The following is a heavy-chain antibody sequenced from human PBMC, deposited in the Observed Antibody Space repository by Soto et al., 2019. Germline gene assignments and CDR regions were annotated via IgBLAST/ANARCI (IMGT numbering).Heavy chain of an antibody. J-gene: IGHJ4*02. CDR2: ISSGGAGT. CDR3: AKRLDYSSIWYYFGY. Sequence: EVQLLESGGGLVQPGGSLRLSCAASGFTFSSYAMSWVRQAPGKGLDWVSGISSGGAGTYYADSVKGRFTISRDNSKNTLYLQMNSLRAEDTAVYYCAKRLDYSSIWYYFGYWGQGTLVTVSS. CDR1: GFTFSSYA. D-gene: IGHD2-2*01. V-gene: IGHV3-23*01.